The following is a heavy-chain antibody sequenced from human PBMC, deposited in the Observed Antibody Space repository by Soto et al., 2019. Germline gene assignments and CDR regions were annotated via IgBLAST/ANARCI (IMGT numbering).Heavy chain of an antibody. Sequence: PSETLSLTCTVSGGSISSYYWSWIRQPPGKGLEWIGYIYYSGSTNYNPSLKSRVTISVDTSKNQFSLKLSSVTAADTAVYYCARDRAVVGANSPVYYYYYGMDVWGQGTTVTVSS. CDR1: GGSISSYY. CDR3: ARDRAVVGANSPVYYYYYGMDV. D-gene: IGHD1-26*01. V-gene: IGHV4-59*01. CDR2: IYYSGST. J-gene: IGHJ6*02.